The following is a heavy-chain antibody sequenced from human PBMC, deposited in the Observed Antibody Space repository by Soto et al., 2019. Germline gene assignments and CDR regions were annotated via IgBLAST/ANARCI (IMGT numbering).Heavy chain of an antibody. J-gene: IGHJ4*02. CDR3: ARESEDLTSTFDY. Sequence: EVQLVESGGVLVKPGGSLRLSCAASGFTFTRYSMNWVRQAPGKGLEWVSSISSTTNYIYYGDSMKVRFTISRDHAKNSLYLEMNSLRAADTAVYYCARESEDLTSTFDYWGQGTLVTVSS. V-gene: IGHV3-21*06. CDR2: ISSTTNYI. CDR1: GFTFTRYS.